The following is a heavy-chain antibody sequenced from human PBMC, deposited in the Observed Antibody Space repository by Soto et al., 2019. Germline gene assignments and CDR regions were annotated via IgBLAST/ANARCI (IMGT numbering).Heavy chain of an antibody. CDR3: AKSQWYCSSTSCYTMVRGVMWYYGMDV. D-gene: IGHD2-2*02. CDR1: GFTFSSYG. Sequence: GGSLRLSCAASGFTFSSYGMHWVRQAPGKGLEWVAVISYDGSNKYYADSVKGRFTISRDNSKNTLYLQMNSLRAEDTAVYYCAKSQWYCSSTSCYTMVRGVMWYYGMDVWGQGTTVTVSS. J-gene: IGHJ6*02. V-gene: IGHV3-30*18. CDR2: ISYDGSNK.